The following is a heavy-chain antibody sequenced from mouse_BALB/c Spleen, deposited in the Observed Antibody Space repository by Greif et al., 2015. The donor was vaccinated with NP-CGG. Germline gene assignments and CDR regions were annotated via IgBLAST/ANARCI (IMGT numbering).Heavy chain of an antibody. CDR2: INPSTGYT. Sequence: QVQLQQSGAELAKPGASVKMSCKASGYTFTSYWMHWVKQRPGQGLEWIGYINPSTGYTEYNQKFKDKATLTADKSSSTAYMPLSSLTSEDSAVYYCARYYYAMDYWGQGTSVTVSS. CDR1: GYTFTSYW. CDR3: ARYYYAMDY. J-gene: IGHJ4*01. V-gene: IGHV1-7*01.